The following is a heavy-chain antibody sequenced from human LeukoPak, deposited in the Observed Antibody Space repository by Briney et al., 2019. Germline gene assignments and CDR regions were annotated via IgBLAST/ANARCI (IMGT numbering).Heavy chain of an antibody. CDR3: ARGPSTTVTNRNYFDY. CDR1: GYPFTGYY. D-gene: IGHD4-11*01. J-gene: IGHJ4*02. Sequence: ASVKVSCKASGYPFTGYYIHWVRQAPGQGLEWMGWINPNSSGTNYAQKFQGRVTMTRDTSITTAYMELRRLRSDDTAVYYCARGPSTTVTNRNYFDYWGQGTLVTVSS. CDR2: INPNSSGT. V-gene: IGHV1-2*02.